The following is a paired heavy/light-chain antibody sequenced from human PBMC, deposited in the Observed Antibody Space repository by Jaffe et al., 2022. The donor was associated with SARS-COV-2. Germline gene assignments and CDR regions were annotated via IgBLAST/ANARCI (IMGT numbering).Light chain of an antibody. Sequence: QSVLTQPPSVSAAPGQKVTISCSGSSSNIGSNYVSWYQQLPGTAPKLLIDDSNKRPSGIPDRFSGSKSAASATLGITGLQTGDEADYYCGTWDNRLSAVVFGGGTKVTVL. J-gene: IGLJ2*01. CDR3: GTWDNRLSAVV. CDR1: SSNIGSNY. CDR2: DSN. V-gene: IGLV1-51*01.
Heavy chain of an antibody. J-gene: IGHJ3*02. CDR1: GFSLSTTGVG. CDR3: AHRKHAFVFDI. D-gene: IGHD3-3*02. Sequence: QITLKESGPTLVEPTQTLTLTCTVSGFSLSTTGVGVGWIRQPPGKALEWVAIIYWDDDKRYSPSLRSRLTITKDTSKNQVVLTMTNMDPVDTATYYCAHRKHAFVFDIWGPGTVVTVSS. V-gene: IGHV2-5*02. CDR2: IYWDDDK.